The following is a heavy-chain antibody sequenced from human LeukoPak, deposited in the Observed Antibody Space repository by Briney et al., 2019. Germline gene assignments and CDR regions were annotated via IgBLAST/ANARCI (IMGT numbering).Heavy chain of an antibody. CDR2: IGFGDDSA. Sequence: GGSLRLSCAASGFTFDDYAMSWVRQAPGKGLEWVSTIGFGDDSAYYADSVKGRFTISRDNSKNTLYLQMNYLRAEDTAVYYCAKDPTSVGGRHDWLLDSWGQGTLVTVSS. CDR3: AKDPTSVGGRHDWLLDS. CDR1: GFTFDDYA. D-gene: IGHD3-9*01. J-gene: IGHJ5*02. V-gene: IGHV3-23*01.